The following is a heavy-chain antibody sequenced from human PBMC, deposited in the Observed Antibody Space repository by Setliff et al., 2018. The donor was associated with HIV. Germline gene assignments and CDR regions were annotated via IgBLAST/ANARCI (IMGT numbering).Heavy chain of an antibody. J-gene: IGHJ3*01. Sequence: SETLSLTCTVSGGSISTYYWSWIRQPPGKGLEWIGSIYFTGSSDNNSSLKSRVTLSVDTSKHQFSLKLSSVTAADTAVYYCARVQMAYAAFDVWGQGTMVTVSS. CDR1: GGSISTYY. CDR3: ARVQMAYAAFDV. CDR2: IYFTGSS. D-gene: IGHD4-17*01. V-gene: IGHV4-59*01.